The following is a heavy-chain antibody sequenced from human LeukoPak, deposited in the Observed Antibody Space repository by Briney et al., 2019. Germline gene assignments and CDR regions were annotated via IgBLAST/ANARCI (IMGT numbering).Heavy chain of an antibody. Sequence: SETLSLTCAVYGGSFSGYYWSWIRQPPGKGLEWIGEINHSGSTNYNPSLKSRVTISVDTSKNQFSLKLSSVTAADTAVYYCARLSSGPSPSWFDPWGQGTLVTVSS. D-gene: IGHD3-22*01. V-gene: IGHV4-34*01. CDR3: ARLSSGPSPSWFDP. CDR1: GGSFSGYY. J-gene: IGHJ5*02. CDR2: INHSGST.